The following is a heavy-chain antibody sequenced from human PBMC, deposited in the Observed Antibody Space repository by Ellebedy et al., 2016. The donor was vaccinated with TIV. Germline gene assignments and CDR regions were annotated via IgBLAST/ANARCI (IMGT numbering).Heavy chain of an antibody. J-gene: IGHJ4*02. CDR3: ARERSGYWDV. Sequence: PGGSLRLSCKASGFTLSLYSMNWGRQAPGKGLEWVSYISSTVTTVFYADSVKGRFSISRDRADDSLYLQMNRLRVEDTAVYYCARERSGYWDVWGQGTLVTVSS. CDR2: ISSTVTTV. V-gene: IGHV3-48*01. D-gene: IGHD3-22*01. CDR1: GFTLSLYS.